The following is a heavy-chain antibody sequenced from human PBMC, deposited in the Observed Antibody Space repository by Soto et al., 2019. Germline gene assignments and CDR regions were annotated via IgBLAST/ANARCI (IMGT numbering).Heavy chain of an antibody. D-gene: IGHD6-19*01. CDR3: ARELIGSSGWFANAFDI. J-gene: IGHJ3*02. CDR2: IYYSGST. Sequence: SETLSLTCTVSGGSISSYYWSWIRQPPGKGLEWIGYIYYSGSTNYNPSLKSRVTISVDTSKNQFSLKLSSVTAADTAVYYCARELIGSSGWFANAFDIWGQGTMVTVS. CDR1: GGSISSYY. V-gene: IGHV4-59*01.